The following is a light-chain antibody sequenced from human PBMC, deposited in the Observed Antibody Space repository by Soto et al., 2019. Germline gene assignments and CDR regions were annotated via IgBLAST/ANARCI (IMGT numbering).Light chain of an antibody. CDR3: SSYTSSSTLV. Sequence: QSALTQPPSVSGSPGQSVTISCTGTSSDVGSYNRVSWYQQPPGTAPKLMIYEVRNRPSGVPDRFSGSKSGDTASLTISGLQAEDDADYYCSSYTSSSTLVFGGGTKVTVL. CDR1: SSDVGSYNR. J-gene: IGLJ2*01. CDR2: EVR. V-gene: IGLV2-18*02.